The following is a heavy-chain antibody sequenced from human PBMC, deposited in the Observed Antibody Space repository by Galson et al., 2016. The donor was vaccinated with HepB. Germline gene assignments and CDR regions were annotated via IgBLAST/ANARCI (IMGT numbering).Heavy chain of an antibody. D-gene: IGHD2-15*01. CDR1: GYSISSPYY. CDR3: ARAAREERGFCSGGSCRFFDY. CDR2: IYHTGST. Sequence: SETLSLTCTVSGYSISSPYYWGWVRQPPGKGLEWIGSIYHTGSTYYNPSLKSRVPISVDTSKNQFSLKLTSVTAADSAVYYCARAAREERGFCSGGSCRFFDYWGQGTLVTVSS. V-gene: IGHV4-38-2*02. J-gene: IGHJ4*02.